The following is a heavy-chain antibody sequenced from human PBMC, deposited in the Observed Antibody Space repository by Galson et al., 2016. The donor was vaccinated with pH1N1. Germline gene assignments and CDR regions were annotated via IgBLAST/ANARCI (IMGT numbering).Heavy chain of an antibody. J-gene: IGHJ6*02. D-gene: IGHD5-12*01. CDR3: ASQYTGSDRIYLYNAMDV. CDR1: GGTFFNYA. Sequence: SVKVSCKASGGTFFNYAITWVRQAPGQGLEWMGGIIPIFGTTNYAQKFQGRVTITADESTSTAYLELSSLRSDDTAVYYCASQYTGSDRIYLYNAMDVWGQGTTVTVSS. CDR2: IIPIFGTT. V-gene: IGHV1-69*13.